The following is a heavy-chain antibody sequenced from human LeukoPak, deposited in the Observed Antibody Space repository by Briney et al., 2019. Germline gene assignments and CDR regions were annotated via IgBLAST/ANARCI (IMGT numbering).Heavy chain of an antibody. CDR2: IYYSGST. J-gene: IGHJ4*02. V-gene: IGHV4-59*12. Sequence: SETLSLTYTVSGGSISSYYWSWIRQPPGKGLEWIGYIYYSGSTNYNPSLKSRVTISVDTSKNQFSLKLSSVTAADTAVYYCARDSGSYILDYWGQGTLVTVSS. CDR1: GGSISSYY. D-gene: IGHD1-26*01. CDR3: ARDSGSYILDY.